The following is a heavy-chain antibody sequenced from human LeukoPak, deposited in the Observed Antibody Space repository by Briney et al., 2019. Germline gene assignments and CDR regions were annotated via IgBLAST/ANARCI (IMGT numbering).Heavy chain of an antibody. CDR2: ISWNSGSI. CDR3: AKDIGYSSGWYDY. V-gene: IGHV3-9*01. D-gene: IGHD6-19*01. CDR1: GFTFDDYA. J-gene: IGHJ4*02. Sequence: GGSLRLSCAASGFTFDDYAMHWVRQAPGKGPEWVSGISWNSGSIGYADSVKGRFTISRDNAKNSLYLQMDSLRAEDTALYYCAKDIGYSSGWYDYWGQGTLVTVSS.